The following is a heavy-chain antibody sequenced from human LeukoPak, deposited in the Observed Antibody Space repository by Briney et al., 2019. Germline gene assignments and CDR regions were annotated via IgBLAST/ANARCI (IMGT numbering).Heavy chain of an antibody. V-gene: IGHV3-30*02. J-gene: IGHJ4*02. CDR1: GFTFSSYG. CDR2: IRYDGSNK. CDR3: ARDSITMTVVVGDLDY. Sequence: GGSLRLSCAASGFTFSSYGMHWVRQAPGKGLEWVAFIRYDGSNKYYADSVKGRFTISRDNSKNTLYLQMNSLRAEDTAVYYCARDSITMTVVVGDLDYWGQGTLVTVSS. D-gene: IGHD3-22*01.